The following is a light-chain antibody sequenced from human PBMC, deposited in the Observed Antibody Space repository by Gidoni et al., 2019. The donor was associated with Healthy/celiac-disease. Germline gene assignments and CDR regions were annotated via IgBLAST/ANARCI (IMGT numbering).Light chain of an antibody. CDR1: QSVLYSSNNKNY. CDR2: WAS. CDR3: QQYYSTPT. Sequence: DSLAVSLGERATINCKSSQSVLYSSNNKNYLAWYQQKPGQPPKLLIYWASTRESGVPDRFSGSGSGTDFTLTISSLQAEDVAVYYCQQYYSTPTFXXXTKVEIK. V-gene: IGKV4-1*01. J-gene: IGKJ1*01.